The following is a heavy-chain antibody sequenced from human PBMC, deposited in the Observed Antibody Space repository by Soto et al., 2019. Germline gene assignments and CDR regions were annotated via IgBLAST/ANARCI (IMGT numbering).Heavy chain of an antibody. Sequence: QVQLVQSGAEVKKPGASVKDSCKASGYTFTSYGISWVRQAPGQGLEWMGWISAYNGNTNYAQKLQGRVTMTTDSSTSTAYMEVRSLSSDATAVYYCARPEAYYDSSGYDNWFDPWCQGTLVAVSS. J-gene: IGHJ5*02. V-gene: IGHV1-18*01. D-gene: IGHD3-22*01. CDR3: ARPEAYYDSSGYDNWFDP. CDR2: ISAYNGNT. CDR1: GYTFTSYG.